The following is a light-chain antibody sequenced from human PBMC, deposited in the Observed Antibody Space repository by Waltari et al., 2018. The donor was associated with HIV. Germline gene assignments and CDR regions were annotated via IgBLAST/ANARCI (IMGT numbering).Light chain of an antibody. Sequence: QSALTQPASVSGSPGQSITISCTGTRSDVGSYNLVSWYQQHPGKAPQPMLYEVSKRPSGVSNRFSGSKSGNTASLTISGLQAEDEADYYCCSYAGSSTRVVFGGGTKLTVL. CDR2: EVS. CDR3: CSYAGSSTRVV. J-gene: IGLJ2*01. CDR1: RSDVGSYNL. V-gene: IGLV2-23*02.